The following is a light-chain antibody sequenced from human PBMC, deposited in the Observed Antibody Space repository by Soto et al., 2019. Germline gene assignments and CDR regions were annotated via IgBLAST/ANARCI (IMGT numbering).Light chain of an antibody. V-gene: IGKV3-20*01. CDR3: RQSGSS. Sequence: EIVLAQSPATLSLSPGERATLSCRASQSVSCRYLAWYQQKPAQPPSLLISGTSSRGPGIPGGFSGSASGTVFTITIRRLESEVYEVYYYRQSGSSFGQGTRLE. CDR1: QSVSCRY. J-gene: IGKJ5*01. CDR2: GTS.